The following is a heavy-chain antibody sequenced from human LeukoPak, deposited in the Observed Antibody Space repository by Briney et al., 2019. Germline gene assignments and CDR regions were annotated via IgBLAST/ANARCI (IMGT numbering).Heavy chain of an antibody. CDR1: GFTFSSYG. V-gene: IGHV3-30*02. D-gene: IGHD3-9*01. CDR2: IRYDGSNK. Sequence: PGGSLRLSCAASGFTFSSYGMHWVRQAPGKGLEWVAFIRYDGSNKYYADSVKGRFTISRDNSKNTLYLQMNSLRAEDTAVYYCAKDPPFAGFHSPYYFDYWGQGTLVTVSS. J-gene: IGHJ4*02. CDR3: AKDPPFAGFHSPYYFDY.